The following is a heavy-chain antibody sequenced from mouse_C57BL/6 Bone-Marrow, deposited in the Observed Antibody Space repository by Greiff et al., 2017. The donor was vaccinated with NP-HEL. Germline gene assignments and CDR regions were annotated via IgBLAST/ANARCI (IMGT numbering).Heavy chain of an antibody. D-gene: IGHD1-1*01. J-gene: IGHJ2*01. Sequence: VQLQQSGAELVRPGASVKLSCTASGFNIKDDYMHWVKQRPEQGLEWIGWIDPENGDTEYASKFQGKATITADTSSNTAYLQLSSLTSEDTAVYYCTRITTVVGDFDYWGQGTTLTVSS. V-gene: IGHV14-4*01. CDR2: IDPENGDT. CDR1: GFNIKDDY. CDR3: TRITTVVGDFDY.